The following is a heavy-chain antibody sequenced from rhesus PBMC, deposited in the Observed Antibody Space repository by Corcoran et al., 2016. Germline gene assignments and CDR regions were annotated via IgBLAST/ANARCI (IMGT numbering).Heavy chain of an antibody. Sequence: QVQLQESGPGLVKPSETLSLPCSVSGGSISGSFWSWLGQSPWKGMEWIGNIGGNVAASNYNPSLKSRVTISKDTSRNQLSLNLNSVTASDTAVYYCARDDYVNYKEYFEFWGQGALVTVSS. J-gene: IGHJ1*01. CDR3: ARDDYVNYKEYFEF. D-gene: IGHD4-35*01. CDR1: GGSISGSF. V-gene: IGHV4-81*01. CDR2: IGGNVAAS.